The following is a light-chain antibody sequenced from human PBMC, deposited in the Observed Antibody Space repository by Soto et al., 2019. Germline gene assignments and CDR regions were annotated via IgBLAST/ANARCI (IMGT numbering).Light chain of an antibody. CDR3: QDYKIYSEG. Sequence: DIQMTQSPSTLCGSVGDRVTITCRASQTISSWLAWYQQKPGKAPKLMIYKASTLKSGVPSRFSGSGSGTEFTLTSSSLQPDDFAPYCCQDYKIYSEGLGQGTMVDIK. V-gene: IGKV1-5*03. J-gene: IGKJ1*01. CDR1: QTISSW. CDR2: KAS.